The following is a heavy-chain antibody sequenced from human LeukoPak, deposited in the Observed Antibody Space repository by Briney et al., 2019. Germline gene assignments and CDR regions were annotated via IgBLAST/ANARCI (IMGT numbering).Heavy chain of an antibody. V-gene: IGHV3-53*01. D-gene: IGHD4-17*01. CDR1: GFTVSSNY. CDR2: IYSGGST. J-gene: IGHJ4*02. Sequence: GGSLRLSCAASGFTVSSNYMSWVRQAPGKGLEWVSVIYSGGSTYYADSVKGRFTISRDNSKNTLYLQMNSLRAEDTAVYYCARVPTTVTTVYFDYWGQGTLVTVSS. CDR3: ARVPTTVTTVYFDY.